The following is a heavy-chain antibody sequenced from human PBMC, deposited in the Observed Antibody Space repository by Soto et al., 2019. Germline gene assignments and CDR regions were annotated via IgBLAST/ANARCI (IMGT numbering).Heavy chain of an antibody. V-gene: IGHV1-69*13. CDR1: GGTFSSYA. Sequence: SVKVSCKASGGTFSSYAISWVRQAPGQGLEWMGGIVPIFGTANYAQKFQGRVTITADESTSTAYMELSSLRSEDTAVYYCARGGGRDGYNFYYYYYYGMDVWGQGTTVTVSS. CDR3: ARGGGRDGYNFYYYYYYGMDV. J-gene: IGHJ6*02. CDR2: IVPIFGTA. D-gene: IGHD2-15*01.